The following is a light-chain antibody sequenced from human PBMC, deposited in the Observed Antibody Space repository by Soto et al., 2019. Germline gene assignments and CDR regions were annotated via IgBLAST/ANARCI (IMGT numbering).Light chain of an antibody. CDR1: HSFSRF. J-gene: IGKJ3*01. V-gene: IGKV1-39*01. CDR3: QQTYSTAPVT. Sequence: IEVTQSPSSLSASVGDRVTISCRTSHSFSRFLNWYQQSPGQAPKLLIYAASILQSGAPSRCSGSGAGTELTLTISSLRPDDSATYYCQQTYSTAPVTFCPGTKVDV. CDR2: AAS.